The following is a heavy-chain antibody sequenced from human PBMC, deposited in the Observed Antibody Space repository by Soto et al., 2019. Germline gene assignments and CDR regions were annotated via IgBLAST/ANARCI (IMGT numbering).Heavy chain of an antibody. CDR2: ISSSGSTI. Sequence: EVQLVESGGGLVQPGGSLRLSCAASGFTFSSYSMNWVRRAPGKGLEWVSYISSSGSTIYYSDSVKGRFSISRDNAKNSLYLQMSSLRDEDMAVYYFARSPYYYGMDVWGQGTTVTVSS. J-gene: IGHJ6*02. CDR3: ARSPYYYGMDV. V-gene: IGHV3-48*02. CDR1: GFTFSSYS.